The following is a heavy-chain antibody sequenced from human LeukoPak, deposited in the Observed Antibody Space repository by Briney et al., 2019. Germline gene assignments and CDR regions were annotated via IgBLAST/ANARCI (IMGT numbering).Heavy chain of an antibody. CDR1: GYTFTSYA. CDR3: ARDGSVVITTSAYFDY. V-gene: IGHV7-4-1*02. J-gene: IGHJ4*02. CDR2: INTNTGNP. D-gene: IGHD3-22*01. Sequence: GASVKVSCKASGYTFTSYAMNWVRQAPGQGIEWMGWINTNTGNPTYAQGFTGRFVFSLDTSVSTAYLQISSLKAEDTAVYYCARDGSVVITTSAYFDYWGQGTLVTVSS.